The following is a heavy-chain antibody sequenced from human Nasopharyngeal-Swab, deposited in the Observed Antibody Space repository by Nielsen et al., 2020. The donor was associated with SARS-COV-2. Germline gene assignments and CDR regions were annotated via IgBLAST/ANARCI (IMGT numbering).Heavy chain of an antibody. CDR1: GGSMTSYY. CDR2: IYYSGST. Sequence: GSLRLSCSVSGGSMTSYYWSWIRQSPGKGLDYIGYIYYSGSTNYNPSLESRVTISVDTSKNQFSLKLDSVIAADTAVYYCARLTGYYSSGRLSYHFDYWGQGTLVTVSS. J-gene: IGHJ4*02. D-gene: IGHD3-10*01. CDR3: ARLTGYYSSGRLSYHFDY. V-gene: IGHV4-59*08.